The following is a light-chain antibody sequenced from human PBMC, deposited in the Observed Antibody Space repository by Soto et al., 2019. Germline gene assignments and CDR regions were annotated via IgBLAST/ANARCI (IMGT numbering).Light chain of an antibody. CDR2: GTS. CDR3: QHYGSSGT. V-gene: IGKV3-20*01. CDR1: QSVGSDY. J-gene: IGKJ2*02. Sequence: EIGLTQSPGTLSLSPGERATLSCRASQSVGSDYLAWYQQKRGQAPRLLIYGTSTRATGIPDRFSGSGSGTDFTLTISRLEPEDFAVYYCQHYGSSGTFGQGTKLEIK.